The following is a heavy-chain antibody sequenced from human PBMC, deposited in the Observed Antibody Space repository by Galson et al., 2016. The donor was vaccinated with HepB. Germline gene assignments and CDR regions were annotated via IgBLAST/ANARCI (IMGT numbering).Heavy chain of an antibody. CDR2: ICLCGAT. Sequence: SETLSLTCAVSGVSISSSNYWSWVRQPPGKGLEWIGEICLCGATNYNPSLESRVTISADKSKDQFSLILTSVTATDTAVYYCARNGGKYQDYWGQGTLVTVSS. V-gene: IGHV4-4*02. D-gene: IGHD2-2*01. CDR1: GVSISSSNY. J-gene: IGHJ4*02. CDR3: ARNGGKYQDY.